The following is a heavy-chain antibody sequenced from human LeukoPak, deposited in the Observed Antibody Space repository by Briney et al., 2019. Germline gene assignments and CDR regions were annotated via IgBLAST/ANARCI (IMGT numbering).Heavy chain of an antibody. CDR3: ARDSLRTAIALAGANWFDP. CDR1: GYTFTSYG. J-gene: IGHJ5*02. V-gene: IGHV1-18*01. Sequence: ASVKVSCKASGYTFTSYGISWVRQAPGQGLEWMGWISAYNGNTNYAQKLQGRVTMTTDTSTSTAYMELRSLRSDDTAVYYCARDSLRTAIALAGANWFDPWGQGTLVTVSS. D-gene: IGHD6-19*01. CDR2: ISAYNGNT.